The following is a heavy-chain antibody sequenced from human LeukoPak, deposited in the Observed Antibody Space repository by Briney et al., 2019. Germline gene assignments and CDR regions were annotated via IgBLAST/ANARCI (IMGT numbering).Heavy chain of an antibody. D-gene: IGHD2-2*01. CDR2: INWNGGST. CDR1: GFTFDDYG. J-gene: IGHJ3*02. Sequence: PGGSLRLSCAASGFTFDDYGLSWVRQAPGMGLEWVSAINWNGGSTGYADSVKGRFTISRDNAKNSLYLQMNSLRAEDTALYYCARDILIVYCSSVSCYGAFDIWGQGTMVAVSS. CDR3: ARDILIVYCSSVSCYGAFDI. V-gene: IGHV3-20*04.